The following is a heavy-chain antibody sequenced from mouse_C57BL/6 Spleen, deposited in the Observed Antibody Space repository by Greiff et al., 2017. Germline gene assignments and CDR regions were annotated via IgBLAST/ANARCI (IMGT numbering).Heavy chain of an antibody. CDR2: IRSKSSNYAT. V-gene: IGHV10-3*01. CDR1: GFTFNTYA. J-gene: IGHJ3*01. CDR3: VRGTPLITTFAY. D-gene: IGHD1-1*01. Sequence: VQLQQSGGGLVQPKGSLKLSCAASGFTFNTYAMHWVRQAPGKGLEWVARIRSKSSNYATYYADSVKNRFTISRADSKSMLYLRRNNLNTEDTAVYYCVRGTPLITTFAYWGQGTLVTVSA.